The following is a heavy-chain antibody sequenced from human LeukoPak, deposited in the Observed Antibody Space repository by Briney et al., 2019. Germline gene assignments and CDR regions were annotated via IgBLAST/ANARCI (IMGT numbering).Heavy chain of an antibody. CDR1: GGSISSYY. D-gene: IGHD3-3*01. V-gene: IGHV4-59*08. CDR3: ASSPLWDDFWSGYIPRRWFDP. J-gene: IGHJ5*02. CDR2: IYYSGST. Sequence: PSETLSLTCTVSGGSISSYYWSWIRQPSGKGLEWIGYIYYSGSTNYNPSLKSRVTISVDTSKNQFSLKLSSVTAADTAVYYCASSPLWDDFWSGYIPRRWFDPWGQGTLVTVSS.